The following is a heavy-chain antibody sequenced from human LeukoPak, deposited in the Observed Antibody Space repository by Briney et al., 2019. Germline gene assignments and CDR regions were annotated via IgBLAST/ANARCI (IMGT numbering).Heavy chain of an antibody. CDR1: GFTFSGYW. CDR3: AARSLH. CDR2: IGQDGTEK. D-gene: IGHD6-6*01. Sequence: GGSLRLSCAASGFTFSGYWMSWVRQAPGKGLEWVANIGQDGTEKYYVDSVKGRFTISRDNAKNSLYLQMDSLRAEDTAVYYCAARSLHWGQGTLVTVSS. J-gene: IGHJ4*02. V-gene: IGHV3-7*01.